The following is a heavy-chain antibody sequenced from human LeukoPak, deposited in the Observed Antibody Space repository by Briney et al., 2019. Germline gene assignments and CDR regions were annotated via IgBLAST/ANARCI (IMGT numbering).Heavy chain of an antibody. CDR1: GYTFTIYG. V-gene: IGHV1-18*01. Sequence: ASVKVSCKASGYTFTIYGISWVRQAPGQGREWMGWISAYNGNTNYTQKLQGRVTMTTHPSPSTAYMHLMSLTSDATAVYYCARYCSSTSCYSWHYYYYVMDVWGQGTTVTVSS. CDR2: ISAYNGNT. J-gene: IGHJ6*02. CDR3: ARYCSSTSCYSWHYYYYVMDV. D-gene: IGHD2-2*01.